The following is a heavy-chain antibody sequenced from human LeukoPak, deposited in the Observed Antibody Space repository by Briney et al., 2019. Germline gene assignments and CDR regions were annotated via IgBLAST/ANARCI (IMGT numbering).Heavy chain of an antibody. V-gene: IGHV4-31*03. CDR2: IYYSGST. Sequence: SETLSLTCTVSGGSISSGGYYWSWIRQHPGKGLEWIGYIYYSGSTYYNPSLKSRVTISVDTSKNQFSLKLSSVTAADTAVYYCARDSFHYGGKGANYYGMDVWGQGTTVTVSS. D-gene: IGHD4-23*01. CDR3: ARDSFHYGGKGANYYGMDV. CDR1: GGSISSGGYY. J-gene: IGHJ6*02.